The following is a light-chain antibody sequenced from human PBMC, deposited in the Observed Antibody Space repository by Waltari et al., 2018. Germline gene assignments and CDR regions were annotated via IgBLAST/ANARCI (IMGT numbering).Light chain of an antibody. V-gene: IGKV3-20*01. Sequence: EIVLTQSPGTLSLSPGERATLSCRATQSVSNNNLAWYQQKGGQAPRLLIYGASSRATGIPDRFSGSGSGTDFTLSISRLEPEDYGVYYCQQYAGTPITFGRGTKVEI. CDR2: GAS. CDR3: QQYAGTPIT. J-gene: IGKJ3*01. CDR1: QSVSNNN.